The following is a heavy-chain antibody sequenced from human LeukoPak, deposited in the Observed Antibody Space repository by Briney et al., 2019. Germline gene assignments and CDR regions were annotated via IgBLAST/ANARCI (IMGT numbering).Heavy chain of an antibody. Sequence: ASVKASCKASGYTFTSYYMHWVRQAPGQGLEWMGIINPSGGSTSYAQKFQGRVTMTRDTSTSTVYMELSSLRSEGTAVYYCARDFKPTYDFWSGSDYWGQGTLVTVSS. D-gene: IGHD3-3*01. CDR3: ARDFKPTYDFWSGSDY. V-gene: IGHV1-46*01. CDR2: INPSGGST. CDR1: GYTFTSYY. J-gene: IGHJ4*02.